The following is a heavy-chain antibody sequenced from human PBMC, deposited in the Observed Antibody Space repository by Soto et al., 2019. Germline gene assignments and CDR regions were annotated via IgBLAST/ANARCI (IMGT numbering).Heavy chain of an antibody. D-gene: IGHD2-21*02. CDR1: GFTVSNNY. Sequence: EVPLVESGGGLVQPGGSLRLSCAVSGFTVSNNYMSWVRQAPGKGLEWISVIYSGGDTYYADSVKVRFTISRDNSKNTLYLQMNSLRVDDTAVYYCARGGGAYCGNDCIRAVDIWGQGTMVTVSS. CDR3: ARGGGAYCGNDCIRAVDI. J-gene: IGHJ3*02. V-gene: IGHV3-66*01. CDR2: IYSGGDT.